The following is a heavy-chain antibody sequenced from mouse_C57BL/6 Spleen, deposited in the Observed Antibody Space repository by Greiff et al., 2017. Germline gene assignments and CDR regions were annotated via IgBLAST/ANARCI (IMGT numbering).Heavy chain of an antibody. CDR3: ARDDGYYGYFDV. CDR2: IHPNSGST. Sequence: QVQLQQPGAELVKPGASVKLSCKASGYTFTSYWMHWVKQRPGQGLEWIGMIHPNSGSTNYNEKFKSMATLTVDKSSSTAYMQLSSLTSEDSAVYYCARDDGYYGYFDVWGTGTTVTVSS. D-gene: IGHD2-3*01. J-gene: IGHJ1*03. V-gene: IGHV1-64*01. CDR1: GYTFTSYW.